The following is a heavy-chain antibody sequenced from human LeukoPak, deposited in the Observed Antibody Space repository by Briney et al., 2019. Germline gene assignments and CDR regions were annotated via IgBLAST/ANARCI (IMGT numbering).Heavy chain of an antibody. CDR2: ISAYNGNT. CDR1: GYTFTSYG. V-gene: IGHV1-18*01. Sequence: ASVKVSCKASGYTFTSYGISWVRQAPGRGLEWMGWISAYNGNTNYAQKLQGRVTMTTDASTSTAYMELRSLRSDDTAVYYCARVLPYSSSWYESYYYYYMDVWGKGTTVTVSS. J-gene: IGHJ6*03. CDR3: ARVLPYSSSWYESYYYYYMDV. D-gene: IGHD6-13*01.